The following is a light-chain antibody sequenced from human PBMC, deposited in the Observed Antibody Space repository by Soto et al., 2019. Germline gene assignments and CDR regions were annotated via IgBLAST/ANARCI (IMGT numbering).Light chain of an antibody. CDR3: QQLNSYPLT. Sequence: DIQLTQSPSFLSASVGDRVTITCRASQGISGYLAWYQQKPGKDPKLLIYTASTLQSGVPSRFSGSGSGTEFALTISSLQPEDFATYYCQQLNSYPLTFGGGTKVEIK. J-gene: IGKJ4*01. V-gene: IGKV1-9*01. CDR2: TAS. CDR1: QGISGY.